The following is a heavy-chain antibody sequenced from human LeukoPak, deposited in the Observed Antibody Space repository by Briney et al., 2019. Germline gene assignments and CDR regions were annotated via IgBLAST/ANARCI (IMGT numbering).Heavy chain of an antibody. Sequence: GASVKVSCKASGYTFTSYDINWVRQAPGQGLGWMGWMNPNSGNTGCAQKFQGRVTMTRNTSISTAYMELSSLRSEDTAVYYCARAASRRRHYFYYHMDVWGKGTTVTVSS. J-gene: IGHJ6*03. CDR3: ARAASRRRHYFYYHMDV. CDR2: MNPNSGNT. D-gene: IGHD2-2*01. V-gene: IGHV1-8*01. CDR1: GYTFTSYD.